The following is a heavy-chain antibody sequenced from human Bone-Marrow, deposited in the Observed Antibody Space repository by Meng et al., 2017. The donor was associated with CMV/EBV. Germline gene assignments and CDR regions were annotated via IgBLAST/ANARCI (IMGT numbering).Heavy chain of an antibody. Sequence: ASVKVSCKASGYTFTSYGISWVRQAPGQGLEWMGWISAYNGNTNYAQKLQGRVTITTDESTSTAYMELSSLRSEDTAVYYCARTFYVGGGAFDIWGQGTMVTVSS. J-gene: IGHJ3*02. CDR2: ISAYNGNT. V-gene: IGHV1-18*01. CDR1: GYTFTSYG. CDR3: ARTFYVGGGAFDI. D-gene: IGHD1-26*01.